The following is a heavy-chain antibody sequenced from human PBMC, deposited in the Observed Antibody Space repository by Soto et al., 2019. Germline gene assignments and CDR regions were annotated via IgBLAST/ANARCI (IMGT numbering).Heavy chain of an antibody. CDR3: ASARAGCSSTSCYTTHYYYGMDV. CDR2: IIPIFGTA. D-gene: IGHD2-2*02. J-gene: IGHJ6*02. CDR1: GGTFSSYA. Sequence: ASVKVSCKASGGTFSSYAISWVRQAPGQGLEWMGGIIPIFGTANYAQKFQGRVTITADEPTSTAYMALSSLRSGDTAVYYCASARAGCSSTSCYTTHYYYGMDVWGQGTTVTVSS. V-gene: IGHV1-69*13.